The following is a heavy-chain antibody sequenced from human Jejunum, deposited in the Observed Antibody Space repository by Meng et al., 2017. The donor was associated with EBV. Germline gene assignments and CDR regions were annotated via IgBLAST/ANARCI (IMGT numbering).Heavy chain of an antibody. V-gene: IGHV1-2*06. CDR1: GYIFTDYY. J-gene: IGHJ4*02. CDR3: ARATLSGYHDRFLDY. Sequence: QVRLVQSGAEVKKPGASVKVSCKASGYIFTDYYTHWVRQAPGQGLEWVGRMNSNSGSTNYAQKFQGRVTMTRDTSISTAYMDLSGLRSDDTAVYYCARATLSGYHDRFLDYWGQGTLVTVSS. CDR2: MNSNSGST. D-gene: IGHD3-9*01.